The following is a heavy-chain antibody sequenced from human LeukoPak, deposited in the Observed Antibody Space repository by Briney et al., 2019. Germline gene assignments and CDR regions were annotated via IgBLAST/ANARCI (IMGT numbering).Heavy chain of an antibody. CDR3: ARGVGATKGGFDP. J-gene: IGHJ5*02. D-gene: IGHD1-26*01. Sequence: SETLSLTCAVSGGSISSSNWWSWVRQPPGQGLEWIGEIYHSGSTNYNPSLKSRVTISVDKSKNQFSLKLSSVTAADTAVYYCARGVGATKGGFDPWGQGTLVTVSS. V-gene: IGHV4-4*02. CDR1: GGSISSSNW. CDR2: IYHSGST.